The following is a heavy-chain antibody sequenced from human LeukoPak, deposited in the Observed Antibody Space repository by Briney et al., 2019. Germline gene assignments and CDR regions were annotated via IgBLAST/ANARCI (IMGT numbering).Heavy chain of an antibody. Sequence: GGSLRLSCAASGFTFDDYAMHWVRQAPGKGLEWVSGISWNSGSIGYADSVKGRFTISRDNAKNSLYLQMNSLRAEDTAVYYCARDYYYDSSGYYKYWGQGTLVTVSS. CDR1: GFTFDDYA. J-gene: IGHJ4*02. CDR3: ARDYYYDSSGYYKY. CDR2: ISWNSGSI. D-gene: IGHD3-22*01. V-gene: IGHV3-9*01.